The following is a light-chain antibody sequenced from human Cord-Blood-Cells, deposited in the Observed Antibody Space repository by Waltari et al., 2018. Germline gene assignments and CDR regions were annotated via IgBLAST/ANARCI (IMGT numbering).Light chain of an antibody. J-gene: IGLJ2*01. CDR1: SSDVGGYHY. CDR2: DFS. CDR3: SSYTSSSTLV. V-gene: IGLV2-14*01. Sequence: QSALTQPASVSGSPGQSITTSCTGPSSDVGGYHYVSWYQQPPGKAPELMIYDFSKRPSGVSNRFSGSKSGNTASLTISGLQAEDEADYYCSSYTSSSTLVFGGGTKLTVL.